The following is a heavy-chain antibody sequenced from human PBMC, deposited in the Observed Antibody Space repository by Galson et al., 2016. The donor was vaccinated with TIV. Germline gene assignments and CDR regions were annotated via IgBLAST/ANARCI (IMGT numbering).Heavy chain of an antibody. D-gene: IGHD5-18*01. CDR3: SKARGYGYGSPRDYYYGMDV. V-gene: IGHV3-9*01. J-gene: IGHJ6*02. CDR2: ISSNSVSR. CDR1: GFTFHDYG. Sequence: SLRLSCAASGFTFHDYGMHWVRQAPGKGLEWVSGISSNSVSRGYADSVKGRFTVSRDNAKNSLYLQMNSLRGEETALYYCSKARGYGYGSPRDYYYGMDVWGQGTTVIVSS.